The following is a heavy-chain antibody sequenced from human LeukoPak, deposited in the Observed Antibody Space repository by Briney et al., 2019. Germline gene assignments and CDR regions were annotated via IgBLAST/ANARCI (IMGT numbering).Heavy chain of an antibody. Sequence: ASVKVSCKASGYTFTSYDISCVRQAPGQGLEWMGWISAYNGNTNYAQKLQGRVTMTTDTSTSTAYMELRSLRSDDTAVYYCARDGLLIVVPAATLFDYWGQGTLVTVSS. CDR2: ISAYNGNT. D-gene: IGHD2-2*01. CDR3: ARDGLLIVVPAATLFDY. V-gene: IGHV1-18*01. J-gene: IGHJ4*02. CDR1: GYTFTSYD.